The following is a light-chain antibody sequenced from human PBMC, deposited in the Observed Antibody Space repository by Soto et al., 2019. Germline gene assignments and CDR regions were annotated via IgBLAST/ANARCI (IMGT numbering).Light chain of an antibody. CDR2: EVT. CDR3: SSYTSSSTSAV. V-gene: IGLV2-18*02. J-gene: IGLJ2*01. CDR1: SSDVGSYNR. Sequence: QSALTQPPSVSGSPGQSVTISCTGISSDVGSYNRVSWYQQPPGTAPKLMIYEVTNRPSGVPDRFSGSKSGNTASLTISGLQAEDEADYYCSSYTSSSTSAVFGGGTKLTVL.